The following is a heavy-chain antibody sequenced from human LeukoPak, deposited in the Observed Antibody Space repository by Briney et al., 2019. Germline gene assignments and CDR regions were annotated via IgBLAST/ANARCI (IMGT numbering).Heavy chain of an antibody. Sequence: PSETLSLTCTVSGGSISSYYWSWIRQPPGKGLEWIGYIYYSGSTNYNPSLNSRVTISVDTSKNQVSLKLSSMTAADTAVYYCARHSPRGEAGRGFDYWGQGTLVTVTS. D-gene: IGHD3-10*01. CDR2: IYYSGST. CDR1: GGSISSYY. J-gene: IGHJ4*02. V-gene: IGHV4-59*08. CDR3: ARHSPRGEAGRGFDY.